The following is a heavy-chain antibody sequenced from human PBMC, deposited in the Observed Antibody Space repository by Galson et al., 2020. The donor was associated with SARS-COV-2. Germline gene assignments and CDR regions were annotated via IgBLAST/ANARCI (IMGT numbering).Heavy chain of an antibody. CDR2: INPNRGGT. CDR3: ARAGDISRDGTISWNWFDP. CDR1: GYSFTDYY. V-gene: IGHV1-2*02. Sequence: ASVKVSCKASGYSFTDYYMHWVRQAPGQGLEWMGWINPNRGGTKYAQKFQGRVTMTRDTSISTAYVELSRLRLDDTAVYYCARAGDISRDGTISWNWFDPWGQGTLVTVSS. D-gene: IGHD2-15*01. J-gene: IGHJ5*02.